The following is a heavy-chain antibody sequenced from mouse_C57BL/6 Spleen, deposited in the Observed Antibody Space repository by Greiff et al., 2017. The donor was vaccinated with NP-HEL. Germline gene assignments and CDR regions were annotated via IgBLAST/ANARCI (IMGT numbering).Heavy chain of an antibody. Sequence: VKLQQPGTELVKPGASVKLSCKASGYTFTSYWMHWVKQRPGQGLEWIGNINPSNGGTNYNEKFKSKATLTVDKSSSTAYMQLSSLTSEDAAVYYCARWHYGSSYRYWGQGTTLTVSS. D-gene: IGHD1-1*01. CDR2: INPSNGGT. CDR1: GYTFTSYW. J-gene: IGHJ2*01. CDR3: ARWHYGSSYRY. V-gene: IGHV1-53*01.